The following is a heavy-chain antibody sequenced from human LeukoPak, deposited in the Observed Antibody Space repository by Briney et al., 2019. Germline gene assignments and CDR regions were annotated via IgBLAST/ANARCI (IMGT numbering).Heavy chain of an antibody. V-gene: IGHV4-59*08. Sequence: SETLSLTCTVSGGPISSYYWSWIRQPPGKGLEWIGYIYYSGSPNYTPPLKSRVTISVDTSKNQFSLTLSSVTAADTAVYYCARQTVRGSEIDYWGQGTLVTVSS. D-gene: IGHD3-10*01. CDR2: IYYSGSP. CDR1: GGPISSYY. J-gene: IGHJ4*02. CDR3: ARQTVRGSEIDY.